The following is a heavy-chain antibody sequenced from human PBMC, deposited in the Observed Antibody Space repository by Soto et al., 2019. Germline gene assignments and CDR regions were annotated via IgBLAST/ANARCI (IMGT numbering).Heavy chain of an antibody. CDR3: ANVIPATRYFAY. D-gene: IGHD2-15*01. CDR2: IYHSGTT. J-gene: IGHJ4*02. Sequence: SETLSLTCTVSGGSIGNDDYSWSWVRQPPGKGLEWIGYIYHSGTTYYNPSLTSRVTISVDGSNNQFSLKLTSMTAADTAVYYCANVIPATRYFAYCGQGLLVTVSS. V-gene: IGHV4-30-2*01. CDR1: GGSIGNDDYS.